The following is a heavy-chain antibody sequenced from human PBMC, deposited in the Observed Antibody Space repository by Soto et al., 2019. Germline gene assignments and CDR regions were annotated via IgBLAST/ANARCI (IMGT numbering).Heavy chain of an antibody. D-gene: IGHD3-3*01. J-gene: IGHJ6*03. CDR1: GFTFSNAW. CDR2: IKSKTDGGTT. CDR3: TTLRITIFGVVTDPELNYYYYYYMDV. V-gene: IGHV3-15*01. Sequence: EVQLVESGGGLVKPGGSLRLSCAASGFTFSNAWMSWVRQAPGKGLEWVGRIKSKTDGGTTDYAAPVKGRFTISRDDSKNTLYLQMNSLKTEDTAVYYCTTLRITIFGVVTDPELNYYYYYYMDVWGKGTTVTVSS.